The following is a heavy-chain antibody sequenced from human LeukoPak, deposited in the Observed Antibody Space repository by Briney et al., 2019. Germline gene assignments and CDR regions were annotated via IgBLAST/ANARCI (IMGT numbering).Heavy chain of an antibody. V-gene: IGHV3-73*01. CDR3: TRDYYDSSGYP. CDR2: IRSKANSYAT. Sequence: GGSLRLSCAASGFTFSGSAMHWVRQASGKGLEWVGRIRSKANSYATAYAASVKGRFTISRDDSKNTAYLQMNSLKTGDTAVYYCTRDYYDSSGYPWGQGTMVTVSS. D-gene: IGHD3-22*01. J-gene: IGHJ3*01. CDR1: GFTFSGSA.